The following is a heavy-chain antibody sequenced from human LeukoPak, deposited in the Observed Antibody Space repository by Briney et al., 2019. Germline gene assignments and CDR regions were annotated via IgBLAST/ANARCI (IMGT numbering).Heavy chain of an antibody. Sequence: GGSLRLSCVASEFTFASYAMTWVRLTPGKGLEWVSSIGGSGTYANCADSVRGRFTVSRDNSKNTLYLQMNSLRAEDTAIYYCGRDPNGDYVGAFEFWGQGTLVSVSS. V-gene: IGHV3-23*01. J-gene: IGHJ3*01. CDR2: IGGSGTYA. D-gene: IGHD4-17*01. CDR1: EFTFASYA. CDR3: GRDPNGDYVGAFEF.